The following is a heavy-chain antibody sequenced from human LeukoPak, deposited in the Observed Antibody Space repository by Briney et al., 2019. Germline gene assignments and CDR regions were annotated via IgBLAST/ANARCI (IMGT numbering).Heavy chain of an antibody. J-gene: IGHJ4*02. CDR1: GFTFSNYW. CDR2: IKQDGSQT. D-gene: IGHD4-17*01. Sequence: PGGSLRLSCAASGFTFSNYWMTWVRQAPGKGLEWVANIKQDGSQTSYVDSVKGRFTISRDNAKTSLYLQMSSLTADDTAVYYCARGYGDYAWGQGTLVTVSS. CDR3: ARGYGDYA. V-gene: IGHV3-7*01.